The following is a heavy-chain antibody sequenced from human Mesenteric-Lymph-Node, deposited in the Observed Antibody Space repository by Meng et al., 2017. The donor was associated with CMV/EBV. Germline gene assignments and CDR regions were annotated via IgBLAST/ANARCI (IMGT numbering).Heavy chain of an antibody. J-gene: IGHJ4*02. CDR1: GYTFTGYY. V-gene: IGHV1-2*02. CDR2: IKPSSGVT. Sequence: ASVKVSCKASGYTFTGYYIHWVRQAPGQGLEWMAWIKPSSGVTDYAQQFQDRVTMTWDTSITTAAMELSRLTSDDTAVYYCARVPKYTSGWYYFNYWGQGTLVTVSS. CDR3: ARVPKYTSGWYYFNY. D-gene: IGHD6-19*01.